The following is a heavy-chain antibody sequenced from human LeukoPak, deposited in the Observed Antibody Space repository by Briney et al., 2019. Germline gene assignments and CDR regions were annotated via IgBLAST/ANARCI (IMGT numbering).Heavy chain of an antibody. Sequence: GGSLRLSCAASGFTFSSYSMNWVRQAPGKGLEWVSSISSSSSYIYYADSVKGRFTISRDNAKNSLYLQMNSLRAEDTAVYYCARGGNYYGSGSYYNRFDYWGQGTLVTVSS. CDR2: ISSSSSYI. J-gene: IGHJ4*02. D-gene: IGHD3-10*01. CDR3: ARGGNYYGSGSYYNRFDY. V-gene: IGHV3-21*01. CDR1: GFTFSSYS.